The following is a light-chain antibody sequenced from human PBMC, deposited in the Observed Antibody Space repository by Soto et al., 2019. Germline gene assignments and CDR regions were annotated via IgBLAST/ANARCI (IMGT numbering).Light chain of an antibody. Sequence: QSVLTQPASLSGSPGQSITISCTGTSGDVGGYNYVSWYQQHPGKAPKLMIYDVSNRPSGVSNRFSGSKSGNTASLTISGLQAEDDADYYCSSYTSSSTYVFGTGTKVTVL. CDR3: SSYTSSSTYV. CDR1: SGDVGGYNY. CDR2: DVS. V-gene: IGLV2-14*01. J-gene: IGLJ1*01.